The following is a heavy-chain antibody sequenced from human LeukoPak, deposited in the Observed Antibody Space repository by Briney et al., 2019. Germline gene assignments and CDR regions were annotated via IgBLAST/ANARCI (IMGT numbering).Heavy chain of an antibody. V-gene: IGHV3-30*18. Sequence: GGSLRLSCAASGFTFSSYGMHWVRQAPGKGLEWVAVISYDGSNKYYADSVKGRFTISRDNSKNTLYQQMNSLRAEDTAVYYCAKDSKWLRLSGLFDYWGQGTLVTVSS. D-gene: IGHD5-12*01. J-gene: IGHJ4*02. CDR1: GFTFSSYG. CDR2: ISYDGSNK. CDR3: AKDSKWLRLSGLFDY.